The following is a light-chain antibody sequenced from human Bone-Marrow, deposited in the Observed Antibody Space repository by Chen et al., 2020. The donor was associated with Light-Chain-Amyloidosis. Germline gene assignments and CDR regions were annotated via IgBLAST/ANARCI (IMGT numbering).Light chain of an antibody. V-gene: IGLV3-25*03. J-gene: IGLJ1*01. CDR1: TFPGNI. CDR2: KDR. Sequence: SELTQPPSASVSLAQTARLTCSGSTFPGNIAHWYQQKPGQAPVLVIFKDRERPSGIPERFSGSSSGAIVTLTISGAQAEDEAEYYCQSLDSSGNFFVFGGGTKVTVL. CDR3: QSLDSSGNFFV.